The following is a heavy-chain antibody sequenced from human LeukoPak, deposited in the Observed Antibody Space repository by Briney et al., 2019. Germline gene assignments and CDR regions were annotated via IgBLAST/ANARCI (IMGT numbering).Heavy chain of an antibody. Sequence: GGSLRLSCAASGFTVSSNYMSWVRQAPGKGLEWVSVIYSGGSTYYADSVKGRFTISGDNSKNTLYLQMNSLRAEDTAVYYCARDSKAAGLYYYYYYMDVWGKGTTVTVSS. CDR2: IYSGGST. D-gene: IGHD6-13*01. J-gene: IGHJ6*03. CDR1: GFTVSSNY. CDR3: ARDSKAAGLYYYYYYMDV. V-gene: IGHV3-66*02.